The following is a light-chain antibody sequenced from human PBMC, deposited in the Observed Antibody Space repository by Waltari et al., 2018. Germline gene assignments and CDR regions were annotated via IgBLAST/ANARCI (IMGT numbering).Light chain of an antibody. Sequence: QLVLTQSPSASASLGASVKLTCTLSSGHSSNIIAWHQQQPEKGPRYLMKVNSDGSHSKGDEIPDRFSGSSSGGWRYLTISSLQSEDEADYYCQTGGHGTWVFGGGTKLTVL. CDR1: SGHSSNI. V-gene: IGLV4-69*01. J-gene: IGLJ3*02. CDR3: QTGGHGTWV. CDR2: VNSDGSH.